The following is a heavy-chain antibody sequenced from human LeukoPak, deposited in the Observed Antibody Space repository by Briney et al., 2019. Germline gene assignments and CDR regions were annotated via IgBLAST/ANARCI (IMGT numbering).Heavy chain of an antibody. Sequence: PSETLSLTSTFSGGSISSGSYYWSWIRQPAGKGLEWIGRIYTSGSTNYNPSLKSRVTISVDTSKNQFSLKLSSVTAADTAVYYCARDFSYFGVVSDYFDYWGQGTLVTVSS. J-gene: IGHJ4*02. CDR3: ARDFSYFGVVSDYFDY. CDR2: IYTSGST. D-gene: IGHD3-3*01. CDR1: GGSISSGSYY. V-gene: IGHV4-61*02.